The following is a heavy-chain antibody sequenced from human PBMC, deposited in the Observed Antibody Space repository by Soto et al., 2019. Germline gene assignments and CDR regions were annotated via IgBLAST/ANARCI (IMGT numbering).Heavy chain of an antibody. CDR3: ARDISEGDYYYYGMDV. V-gene: IGHV4-31*03. CDR1: GGSISSGGYY. Sequence: SETLSLTCTVSGGSISSGGYYWSWIRQHPGKGLEWIGYIYYSGSTYYNPSLKSRVTISVDTSKNQFSLKLSSVTAADTAVYYCARDISEGDYYYYGMDVWGQGTTVTVSS. D-gene: IGHD3-16*01. J-gene: IGHJ6*02. CDR2: IYYSGST.